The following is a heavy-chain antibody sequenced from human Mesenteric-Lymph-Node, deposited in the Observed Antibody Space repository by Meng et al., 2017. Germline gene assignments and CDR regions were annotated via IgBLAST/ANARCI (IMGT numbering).Heavy chain of an antibody. CDR3: ASIFWELPQYFQH. CDR2: INHSGST. V-gene: IGHV4-34*01. CDR1: GGSFSGYY. Sequence: GQLQQWGAGLLNPSETLSLTCAVYGGSFSGYYWNWIRHPPGKGLEWIGEINHSGSTKYNPSLKSRVTISVDKSKNQFSLKLSSVTAADTAVYYCASIFWELPQYFQHWGQGTLVTVSS. J-gene: IGHJ1*01. D-gene: IGHD1-26*01.